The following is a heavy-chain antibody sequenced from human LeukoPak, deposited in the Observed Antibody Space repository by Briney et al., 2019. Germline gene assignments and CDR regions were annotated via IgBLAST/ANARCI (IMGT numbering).Heavy chain of an antibody. D-gene: IGHD4-17*01. J-gene: IGHJ6*02. Sequence: SETLSLTCTVSGGSISSYYWSWIRQPPGKGLEWIGYIYYSGSTNYNPSLKSRVTISVGTSKNQFSLKLSSVTAADTAVYYCARENWDYGDRVYYYYGMDVWGQGTTVTVSS. CDR1: GGSISSYY. V-gene: IGHV4-59*01. CDR2: IYYSGST. CDR3: ARENWDYGDRVYYYYGMDV.